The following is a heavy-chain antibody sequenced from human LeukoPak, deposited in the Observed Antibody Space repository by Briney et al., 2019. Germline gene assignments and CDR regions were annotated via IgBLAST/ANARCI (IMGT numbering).Heavy chain of an antibody. CDR1: GFIFRDYY. CDR2: ISSSGDII. Sequence: GGSLRLSCAASGFIFRDYYMTWIRQAPWKGLEWVSYISSSGDIIYYADSVKGRFTISRDNAKQSLYLQMNSLRAEDTAVYYCARESSTVTASFDYWGQGTLVTVSS. CDR3: ARESSTVTASFDY. J-gene: IGHJ4*02. V-gene: IGHV3-11*04. D-gene: IGHD4-17*01.